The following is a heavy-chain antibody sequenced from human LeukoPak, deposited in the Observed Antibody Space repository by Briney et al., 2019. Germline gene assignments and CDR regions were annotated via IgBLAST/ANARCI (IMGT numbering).Heavy chain of an antibody. CDR3: ARTLVIGSYYYYYYMDV. CDR2: INHSGST. CDR1: GGSFSGYY. Sequence: SETLSLTCAFYGGSFSGYYWSWIRQPPGKGLEWIGEINHSGSTNYNPSLKSRVTISVDTSKNQFSLKLSSVTAADTAVYYCARTLVIGSYYYYYYMDVWGKGTTVTVSS. V-gene: IGHV4-34*01. J-gene: IGHJ6*03. D-gene: IGHD2-21*01.